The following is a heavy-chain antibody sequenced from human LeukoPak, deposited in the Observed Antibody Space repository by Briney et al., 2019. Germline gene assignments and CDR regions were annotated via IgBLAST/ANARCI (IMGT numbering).Heavy chain of an antibody. CDR1: GGSISSSSYY. CDR3: ARLRGKAYCDL. Sequence: PTETLSLTCTVSGGSISSSSYYWGWIRQPPGKGLEWIGSIYYSGSTYYNPSLKSRVTISVDTSKNQFSLKLSSVTAADTAVYYCARLRGKAYCDLWGQGTLVTVSS. CDR2: IYYSGST. J-gene: IGHJ4*02. D-gene: IGHD3-3*01. V-gene: IGHV4-39*01.